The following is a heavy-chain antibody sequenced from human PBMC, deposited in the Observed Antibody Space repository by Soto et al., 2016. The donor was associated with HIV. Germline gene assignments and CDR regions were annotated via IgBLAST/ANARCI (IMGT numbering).Heavy chain of an antibody. Sequence: EVQLVESGGGVVRALGGSLRLSCAASGFSFDDHGMSWVRQAPGKGLEWVSGINWKGDSRGYADSVKGRFTISRDDANNALYLQMNSLRAEDTAFYYCARGWGGFTVTYGEDAFDIWAKGQRSPSLQ. V-gene: IGHV3-20*04. CDR3: ARGWGGFTVTYGEDAFDI. D-gene: IGHD4-17*01. CDR2: INWKGDSR. J-gene: IGHJ3*02. CDR1: GFSFDDHG.